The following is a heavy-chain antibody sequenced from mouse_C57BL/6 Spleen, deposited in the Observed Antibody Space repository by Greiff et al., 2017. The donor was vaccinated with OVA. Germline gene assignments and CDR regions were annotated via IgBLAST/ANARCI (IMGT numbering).Heavy chain of an antibody. CDR1: GYTFTDYN. J-gene: IGHJ3*01. CDR3: ARYYYGQFAY. Sequence: VQLKESGPELVKPGASVKIPCKASGYTFTDYNMDWVKQSHGKSLEWIGDINPNNGGTIYNQKFKGKATLTVDKSSSTAYMELRSLTSEDTAVYYCARYYYGQFAYWGQGTLVTVSA. CDR2: INPNNGGT. V-gene: IGHV1-18*01. D-gene: IGHD1-1*01.